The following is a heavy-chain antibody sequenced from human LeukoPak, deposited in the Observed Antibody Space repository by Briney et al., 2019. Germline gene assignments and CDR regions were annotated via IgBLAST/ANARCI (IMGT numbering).Heavy chain of an antibody. CDR2: IYYSGST. D-gene: IGHD3-3*01. J-gene: IGHJ3*02. CDR3: ARELVLRQDFGRAFDI. V-gene: IGHV4-31*03. CDR1: GGSISSGGYY. Sequence: PSETLSLTCTVSGGSISSGGYYWSWIRQHPGKGLEWIGYIYYSGSTYYNPSLKSRVTISVDTSKNQFSLKLSSVTAADTAVYYCARELVLRQDFGRAFDIWGQGTMVTVSS.